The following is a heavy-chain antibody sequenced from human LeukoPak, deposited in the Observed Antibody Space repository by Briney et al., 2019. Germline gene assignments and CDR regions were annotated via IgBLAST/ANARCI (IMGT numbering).Heavy chain of an antibody. V-gene: IGHV4-4*07. D-gene: IGHD4-23*01. J-gene: IGHJ2*01. CDR2: IYTSGRT. CDR3: ARDYGGNHNSGYWYFDL. CDR1: GDSISSYY. Sequence: SETLSLTCTVSGDSISSYYTSWIRQPAGKGLGWVGRIYTSGRTNYNPSPKSRVTTSADTSKKHSLCNRISIAATDTAVYYCARDYGGNHNSGYWYFDLWGRGTLVTVSS.